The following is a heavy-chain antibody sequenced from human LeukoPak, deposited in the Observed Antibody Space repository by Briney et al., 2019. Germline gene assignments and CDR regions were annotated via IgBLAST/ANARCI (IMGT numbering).Heavy chain of an antibody. CDR1: GFTFSSYA. CDR2: LSGSGGAT. V-gene: IGHV3-23*01. D-gene: IGHD6-19*01. J-gene: IGHJ4*02. CDR3: ARGQWLVTSSFDS. Sequence: GGSLRLSCAASGFTFSSYAMNWVRQTPENGLEWVSGLSGSGGATYYADSVKDRFTISRDNSKNILYLQMSSLRAEDTALYYCARGQWLVTSSFDSWGQGTLVTVSS.